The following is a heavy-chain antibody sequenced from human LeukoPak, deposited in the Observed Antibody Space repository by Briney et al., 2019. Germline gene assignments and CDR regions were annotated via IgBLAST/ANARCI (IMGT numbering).Heavy chain of an antibody. J-gene: IGHJ4*02. CDR1: GYTFTSYG. D-gene: IGHD2-2*01. CDR2: ISAYNGNT. Sequence: GASVKVSCKASGYTFTSYGISWLRQAPGQGLEWMGWISAYNGNTNYAKKLQGRVTMTTDTSTSTAYMELWSLRSDDTAVYYCARATPYCSSTSCLPPDYWGQGTLVTVSS. V-gene: IGHV1-18*01. CDR3: ARATPYCSSTSCLPPDY.